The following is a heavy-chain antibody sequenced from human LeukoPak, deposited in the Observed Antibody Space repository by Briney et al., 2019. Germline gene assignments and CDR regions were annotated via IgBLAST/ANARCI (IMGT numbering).Heavy chain of an antibody. Sequence: SETLSLTCTVSGGSISSSSYYWGWIRQPPGKGLEWIGSIYYSGSTYYNPSLKSRVTISVDTSKNQFSLKLSSVTAADTAVYYCAIYSSSWYDLLLVGDYYYYMDVWGKGTTVTVSS. D-gene: IGHD6-13*01. CDR1: GGSISSSSYY. V-gene: IGHV4-39*07. J-gene: IGHJ6*03. CDR3: AIYSSSWYDLLLVGDYYYYMDV. CDR2: IYYSGST.